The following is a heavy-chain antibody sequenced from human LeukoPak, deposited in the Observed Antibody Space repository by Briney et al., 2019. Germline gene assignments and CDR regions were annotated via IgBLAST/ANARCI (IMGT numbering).Heavy chain of an antibody. CDR1: GFTLSSYE. Sequence: GGSLRLSCTASGFTLSSYEMSWIRQAPGKGLEWVSSIDYSGGETHYADSVKGRFTISRDNSKNTLYLQMSSLTAADTAVYYCAKDRSIGTYYTFDHWGQGTLVTVSS. J-gene: IGHJ4*02. CDR2: IDYSGGET. V-gene: IGHV3-23*01. D-gene: IGHD1-26*01. CDR3: AKDRSIGTYYTFDH.